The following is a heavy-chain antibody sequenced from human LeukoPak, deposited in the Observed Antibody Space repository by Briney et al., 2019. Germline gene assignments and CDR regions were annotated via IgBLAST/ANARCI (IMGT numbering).Heavy chain of an antibody. J-gene: IGHJ2*01. V-gene: IGHV3-53*04. D-gene: IGHD3-10*01. Sequence: GGSLRLSCAASGFTVSSNYMSWVRQAPGKGLEWVSVIYSGGSTYYADSVKGRFTISRHNSKNTLYLQMNSLRAEDTAVYYCARVFVHYYGSGSCPGYFDLWGRGTLVTVSS. CDR3: ARVFVHYYGSGSCPGYFDL. CDR2: IYSGGST. CDR1: GFTVSSNY.